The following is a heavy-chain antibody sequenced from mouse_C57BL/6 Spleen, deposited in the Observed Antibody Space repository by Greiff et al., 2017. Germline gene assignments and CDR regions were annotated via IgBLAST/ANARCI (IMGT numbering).Heavy chain of an antibody. CDR3: ARHGLGDYGSSGYYAMDY. V-gene: IGHV1-62-2*01. J-gene: IGHJ4*01. CDR1: GYTFTEYT. CDR2: FYPGSGSI. D-gene: IGHD1-1*01. Sequence: VQLQESGAELVKPGASVKLSCKASGYTFTEYTIHWVKQRSGQGLEWIGWFYPGSGSIKYNEKFKDKATLTADKSSSTVYMELSRLTSEDSAVYFCARHGLGDYGSSGYYAMDYWGQGTSVTVSS.